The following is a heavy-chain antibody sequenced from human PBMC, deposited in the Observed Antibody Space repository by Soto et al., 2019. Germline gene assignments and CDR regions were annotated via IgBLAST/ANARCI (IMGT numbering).Heavy chain of an antibody. V-gene: IGHV3-48*02. J-gene: IGHJ4*02. CDR1: GFSFSAYS. Sequence: PGGSLRLSCAASGFSFSAYSMNWVRQAPGKGLEWIAYTSTSSTTKYYADSVRGRFSISRGNANDLLYLDMDKLRDEDTGIYYCAGSYSSGNWYFDYWGLGTPVTVSS. D-gene: IGHD3-10*01. CDR3: AGSYSSGNWYFDY. CDR2: TSTSSTTK.